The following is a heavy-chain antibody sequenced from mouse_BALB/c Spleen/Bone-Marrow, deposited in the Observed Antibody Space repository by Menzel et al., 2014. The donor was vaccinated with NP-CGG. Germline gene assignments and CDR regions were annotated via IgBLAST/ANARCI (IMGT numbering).Heavy chain of an antibody. V-gene: IGHV7-3*02. CDR2: IGNKANGYTT. CDR1: YFTFTDYY. D-gene: IGHD1-1*01. CDR3: ARDTYGRDY. Sequence: EVKVVESGGGLVQPGGSLRLSCATSYFTFTDYYMSWVRQPPGKALEWLGFIGNKANGYTTEYSASVKGRFTISRDNSQSILHLQMNTLRAEDSATYYCARDTYGRDYWGQGTTLTVSS. J-gene: IGHJ2*01.